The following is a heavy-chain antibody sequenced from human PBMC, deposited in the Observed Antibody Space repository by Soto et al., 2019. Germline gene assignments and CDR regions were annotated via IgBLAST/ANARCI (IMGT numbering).Heavy chain of an antibody. V-gene: IGHV1-3*01. Sequence: ASVKVSCKASGYTFTSYAMHWVRQAPGQRLEWMGWINAGNGNTKYSQKFQGRVTITRDTSASTAYMELSSLRSEDTAVYYCARERGNKYVWGSYPMGDAFDIWGQGTMVTVSS. D-gene: IGHD3-16*01. J-gene: IGHJ3*02. CDR2: INAGNGNT. CDR1: GYTFTSYA. CDR3: ARERGNKYVWGSYPMGDAFDI.